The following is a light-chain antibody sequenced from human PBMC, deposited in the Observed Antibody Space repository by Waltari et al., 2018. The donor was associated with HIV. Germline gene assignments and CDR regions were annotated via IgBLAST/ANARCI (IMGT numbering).Light chain of an antibody. J-gene: IGLJ2*01. CDR1: SRDAGGYQY. CDR2: EVS. Sequence: QSALSQPASVSGSFRQSITISCPRPSRDAGGYQYLSWYQQQPGKAPNLLISEVSNRPSGVSSRFSGSKSGNTASLTIFWLQAEDEADYYCSSYTNRDTVVFGGGTKLTVV. CDR3: SSYTNRDTVV. V-gene: IGLV2-14*03.